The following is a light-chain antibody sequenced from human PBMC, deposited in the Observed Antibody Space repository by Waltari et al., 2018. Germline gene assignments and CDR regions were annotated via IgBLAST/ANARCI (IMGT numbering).Light chain of an antibody. CDR3: QQTNGAPYT. V-gene: IGKV1-39*01. CDR1: QTINVY. J-gene: IGKJ2*01. Sequence: DIQLTQFPSSLSASVGDSVTITCRTSQTINVYLNWYQQTSGRAPKLLIHTASVLHNGVPSRFRGSGSTTDFTLTITSVQPDDFATYYCQQTNGAPYTFGQGTTLDIK. CDR2: TAS.